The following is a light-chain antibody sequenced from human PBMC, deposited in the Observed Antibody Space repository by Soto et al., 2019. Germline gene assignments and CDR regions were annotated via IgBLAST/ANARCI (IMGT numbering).Light chain of an antibody. CDR1: QSVMGSY. V-gene: IGKV3-15*01. J-gene: IGKJ4*01. Sequence: EIVLTQSPGTLSLSPRERATLSCRASQSVMGSYLAWYQQKPGQAPRFLIYGASTRATGIPARFSGSGSGTEFTLTISSLQSGDFAVYYCQQYDNWPLTFGGGTKVDI. CDR2: GAS. CDR3: QQYDNWPLT.